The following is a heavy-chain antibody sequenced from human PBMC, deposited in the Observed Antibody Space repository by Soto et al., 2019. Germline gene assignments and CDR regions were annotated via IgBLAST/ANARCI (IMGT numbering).Heavy chain of an antibody. J-gene: IGHJ4*03. CDR3: ARAREPEYSSSIFFAY. Sequence: GGSVRLSCAVSGLTVSRTQMSWVRQAPGKGLQWVSVIYSAGSTYYANAVMGRFTISRDISENKIFLELNGLTVDDTAVYYCARAREPEYSSSIFFAYWGRGTVVTVSS. CDR2: IYSAGST. V-gene: IGHV3-53*01. D-gene: IGHD6-6*01. CDR1: GLTVSRTQ.